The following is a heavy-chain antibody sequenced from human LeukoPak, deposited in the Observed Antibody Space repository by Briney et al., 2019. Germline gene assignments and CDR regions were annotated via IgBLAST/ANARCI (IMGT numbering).Heavy chain of an antibody. Sequence: GGSLRLSCVVSGFTFSSYARSWVRQAPGKGLEWVSAISGSADSKYYADSVKGRFTISRDNSKNTLYLQMNSLRAEDTAVYYCAKDLDDFWRGYGVAFDIWGQGAMVTVSS. J-gene: IGHJ3*02. CDR3: AKDLDDFWRGYGVAFDI. CDR2: ISGSADSK. CDR1: GFTFSSYA. D-gene: IGHD3-3*01. V-gene: IGHV3-23*01.